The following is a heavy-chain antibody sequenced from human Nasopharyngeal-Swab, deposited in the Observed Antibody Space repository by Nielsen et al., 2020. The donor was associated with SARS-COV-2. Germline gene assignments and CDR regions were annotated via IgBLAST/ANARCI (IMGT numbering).Heavy chain of an antibody. D-gene: IGHD6-19*01. Sequence: SETLSLTCAVYGGSFSGYYWSWIRQPTGKGLEWIGEINHSGSTNYNPSLKSRVTISVDTSKNQFSLKLSSVTAADTAVYYCARGSIAVAGTTSYYYYGMDVWGQGTTVTVSS. CDR1: GGSFSGYY. J-gene: IGHJ6*02. V-gene: IGHV4-34*01. CDR3: ARGSIAVAGTTSYYYYGMDV. CDR2: INHSGST.